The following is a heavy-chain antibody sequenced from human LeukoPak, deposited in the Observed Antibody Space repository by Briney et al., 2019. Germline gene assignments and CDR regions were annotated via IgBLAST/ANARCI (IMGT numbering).Heavy chain of an antibody. Sequence: PSETLSLTCTVSGGSISGSSYYWGWIRQPPGKGLEWIGSIYYSGSTYYNPSLKSRVTISVDTSKNQFSLKLSSVTAADTAVYYCARHGPSLWFGESTDYYYYMDVWGKGTTVTISS. J-gene: IGHJ6*03. D-gene: IGHD3-10*01. CDR3: ARHGPSLWFGESTDYYYYMDV. CDR2: IYYSGST. V-gene: IGHV4-39*01. CDR1: GGSISGSSYY.